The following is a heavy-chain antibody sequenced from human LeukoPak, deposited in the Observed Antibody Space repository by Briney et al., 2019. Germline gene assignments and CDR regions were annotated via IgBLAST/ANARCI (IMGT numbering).Heavy chain of an antibody. CDR3: TTQDLLWFGEYYFDY. V-gene: IGHV3-15*01. D-gene: IGHD3-10*01. CDR2: IKSKTDGGTT. CDR1: GFTFSNAW. Sequence: GGSLRLSCAASGFTFSNAWMSWVRQAPGKGLEWVGRIKSKTDGGTTDYAAPVKGRFTISRDDSKNTLYLQMNSLKTEDTAVYYCTTQDLLWFGEYYFDYWGQGTLVTVSS. J-gene: IGHJ4*02.